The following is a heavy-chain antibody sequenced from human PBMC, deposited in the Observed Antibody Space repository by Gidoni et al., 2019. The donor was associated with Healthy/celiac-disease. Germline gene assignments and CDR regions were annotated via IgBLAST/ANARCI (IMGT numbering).Heavy chain of an antibody. D-gene: IGHD6-13*01. CDR3: AVSIPAAGKFDY. CDR2: ISSSSSYI. J-gene: IGHJ4*02. V-gene: IGHV3-21*01. CDR1: GFTFSKYR. Sequence: EVQLVESGGGLVKPGGSLRLSCAASGFTFSKYRMNWVRQAPGKGLEWVSSISSSSSYIYYADSMKGRFTISRDNAKNSLYLQMDSLRAEDTAVYYCAVSIPAAGKFDYWGQGTLVTVSS.